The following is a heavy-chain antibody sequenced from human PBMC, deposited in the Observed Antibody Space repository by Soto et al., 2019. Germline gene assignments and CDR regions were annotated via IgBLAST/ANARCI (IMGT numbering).Heavy chain of an antibody. CDR1: GGSISSYY. Sequence: PSETLSLTCIVSGGSISSYYWSWIRQPPGKALEWIGYIYYSGRAYYNSSLKSRVTISVDTSKNQFSLKLISVTAADTAVYYCARGRGVLYGMDVWGQGTTVTVYS. D-gene: IGHD6-6*01. CDR2: IYYSGRA. J-gene: IGHJ6*02. V-gene: IGHV4-59*01. CDR3: ARGRGVLYGMDV.